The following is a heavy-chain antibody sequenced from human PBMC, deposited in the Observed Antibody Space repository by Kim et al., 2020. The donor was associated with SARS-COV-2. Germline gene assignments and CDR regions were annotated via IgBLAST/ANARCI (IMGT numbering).Heavy chain of an antibody. J-gene: IGHJ4*01. CDR1: GFTFDDYA. CDR3: AKDEKQWLVLLAGGFDY. Sequence: GGSLRLSCAASGFTFDDYAMHWVRQAPGKGLEWVSGISWNSGSIGYADSVKGRFTISRDNAKNSLYLQMNSLRAEDTALYYCAKDEKQWLVLLAGGFDY. CDR2: ISWNSGSI. D-gene: IGHD6-19*01. V-gene: IGHV3-9*01.